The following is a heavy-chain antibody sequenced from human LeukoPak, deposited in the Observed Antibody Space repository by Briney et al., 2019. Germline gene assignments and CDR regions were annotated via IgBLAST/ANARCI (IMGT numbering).Heavy chain of an antibody. J-gene: IGHJ3*02. D-gene: IGHD7-27*01. Sequence: GGSLRLSCAASGFTFSDYYMSWIRQAPGKGLEWVSYISSSGSTIYYADSVKGRFTISRDNAKNSLYLQMNSLRAEDTAVYYCARDWNWGSSDAFDIWGQGTMVTVSS. V-gene: IGHV3-11*04. CDR1: GFTFSDYY. CDR2: ISSSGSTI. CDR3: ARDWNWGSSDAFDI.